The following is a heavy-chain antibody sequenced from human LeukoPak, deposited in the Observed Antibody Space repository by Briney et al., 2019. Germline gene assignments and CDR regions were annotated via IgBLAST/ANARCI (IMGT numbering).Heavy chain of an antibody. CDR1: GFTFSSYA. CDR2: ISGSGGST. CDR3: ARDYDFYCSGGHCYSPRPSDY. J-gene: IGHJ4*02. V-gene: IGHV3-23*01. D-gene: IGHD2-15*01. Sequence: GGSLRLSCAASGFTFSSYAMSWVRRAPGKGLEWVSAISGSGGSTYYADSVKGRFTISRDNSKNTLYLQMNSLRAEDTAVYYCARDYDFYCSGGHCYSPRPSDYWGQGTLVSVSS.